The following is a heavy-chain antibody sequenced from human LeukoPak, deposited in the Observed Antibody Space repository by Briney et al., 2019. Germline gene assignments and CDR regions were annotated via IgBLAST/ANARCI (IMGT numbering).Heavy chain of an antibody. D-gene: IGHD4-17*01. V-gene: IGHV3-23*01. CDR1: GFTFSSYA. CDR3: AKGLRSASSYFDY. Sequence: GGSLRLSCAASGFTFSSYAMSWVRQAPGKGLEWVSLISSSGDNTYYADSVKGRFTISRDNSKDTLYLQMNSLRAEDTAVYYCAKGLRSASSYFDYWAREPWSPSPQ. CDR2: ISSSGDNT. J-gene: IGHJ4*02.